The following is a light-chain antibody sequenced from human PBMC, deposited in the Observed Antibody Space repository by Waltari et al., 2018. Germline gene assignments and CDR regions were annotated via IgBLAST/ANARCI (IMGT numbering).Light chain of an antibody. Sequence: FLLTQPHSVSESPGKTVTISCTRTSGSLASNYVHWYQQRPGSAPTTVIFEDSQRPSGVPDRFSGSVDISSNSASLTISGLETEDEADYYCQSYDGSNPVVFGGGTKLTVL. V-gene: IGLV6-57*03. CDR3: QSYDGSNPVV. J-gene: IGLJ3*02. CDR2: EDS. CDR1: SGSLASNY.